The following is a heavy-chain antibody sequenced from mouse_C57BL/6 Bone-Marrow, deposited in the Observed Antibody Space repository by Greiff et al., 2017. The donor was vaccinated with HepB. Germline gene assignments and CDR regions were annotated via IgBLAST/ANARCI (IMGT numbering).Heavy chain of an antibody. V-gene: IGHV1-54*01. Sequence: VKLMESGAELVRPGTSVKVSCKASGYAFTNYLIEWVKQRPGQGLEWIGVINPGSGGTNYNEKFKGKATLTADKSSSTAYMQLSSLTSEDSAVYFCARSRISNYFDYWGQGTTLTVSS. CDR1: GYAFTNYL. J-gene: IGHJ2*01. CDR2: INPGSGGT. CDR3: ARSRISNYFDY.